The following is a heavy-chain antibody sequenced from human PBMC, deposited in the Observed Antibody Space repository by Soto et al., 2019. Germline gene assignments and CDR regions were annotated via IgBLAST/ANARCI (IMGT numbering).Heavy chain of an antibody. CDR2: MHTSGST. CDR1: GVSISTYH. J-gene: IGHJ5*01. D-gene: IGHD2-21*02. V-gene: IGHV4-4*07. CDR3: AREGDGYGDSYDS. Sequence: SETMSLTCIVSGVSISTYHWSWIRQPAGKGLEWIGRMHTSGSTNYNPSLKSRVSMSVDTSKNHFSLQVSSVTAADTAVYYCAREGDGYGDSYDSWGQGAMGTLSA.